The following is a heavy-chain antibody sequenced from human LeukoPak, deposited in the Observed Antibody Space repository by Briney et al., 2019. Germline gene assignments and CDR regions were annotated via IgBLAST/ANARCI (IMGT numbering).Heavy chain of an antibody. J-gene: IGHJ4*02. V-gene: IGHV3-7*01. CDR3: ATVAYSSGWYSDY. CDR1: GFTFSSYW. Sequence: GGSLRLSCAASGFTFSSYWISWVRQAPGKGLEWVANIKQDGSEKYYVDSVKGRFTISRDNAKNSLYLQMNSLRAEDTAVYYCATVAYSSGWYSDYWGQGTLVTVSS. CDR2: IKQDGSEK. D-gene: IGHD6-19*01.